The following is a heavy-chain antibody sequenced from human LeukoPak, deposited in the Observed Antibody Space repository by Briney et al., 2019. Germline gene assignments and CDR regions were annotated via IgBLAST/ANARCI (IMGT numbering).Heavy chain of an antibody. Sequence: GGSLRLSCAASGFTFSSSGTGWVRQAPGKGLECVSSITGSGGSTSYTDSVKGRFTISRDNSKNTLYLQMNSLRAEDTAVYYCARGRNTGRQFYFDYWGQGTLVTVAS. CDR3: ARGRNTGRQFYFDY. D-gene: IGHD5-18*01. CDR1: GFTFSSSG. J-gene: IGHJ4*02. V-gene: IGHV3-23*01. CDR2: ITGSGGST.